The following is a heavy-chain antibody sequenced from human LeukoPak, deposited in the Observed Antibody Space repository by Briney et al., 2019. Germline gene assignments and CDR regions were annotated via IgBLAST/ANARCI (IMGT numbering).Heavy chain of an antibody. CDR2: INSSSSYI. D-gene: IGHD4-17*01. V-gene: IGHV3-21*01. Sequence: GGSLRLSCAASGFTFSSYSMNWVRQAPGKGLEWVSSINSSSSYIYYADSVKGRFTISRDNAKNSLYLQMNSLRAEDTAVYFCAREISYGDYPSGDAFDNWGQGTMVTVSS. CDR3: AREISYGDYPSGDAFDN. CDR1: GFTFSSYS. J-gene: IGHJ3*02.